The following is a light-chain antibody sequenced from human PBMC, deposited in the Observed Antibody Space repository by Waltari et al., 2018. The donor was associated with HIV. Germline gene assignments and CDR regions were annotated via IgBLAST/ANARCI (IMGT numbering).Light chain of an antibody. J-gene: IGLJ3*02. CDR2: DDS. Sequence: SYVLTQPPSVSVAPGQTARITCGGNNTGTKSVHWYQQMPGQAPVLVVYDDSDRPSGSSERCSGSNAGSTATLTISRVEAGDEADYYCQVWDSSSDHPGVVFGGGTKLTVL. CDR3: QVWDSSSDHPGVV. CDR1: NTGTKS. V-gene: IGLV3-21*02.